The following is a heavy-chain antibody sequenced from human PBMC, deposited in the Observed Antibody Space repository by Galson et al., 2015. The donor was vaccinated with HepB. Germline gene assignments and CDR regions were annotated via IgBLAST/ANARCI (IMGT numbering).Heavy chain of an antibody. D-gene: IGHD5-24*01. CDR1: GGSISSHY. CDR2: IYSSGST. Sequence: SEPLSLTCTVSGGSISSHYWTWVRQPPGKALEWLGHIYSSGSTNYNPSHRSRVKISVDTSKNQFSLHVTSVTAADTAVYYCASVQMRNYVDVWGKGTTVTVSS. J-gene: IGHJ6*03. V-gene: IGHV4-59*11. CDR3: ASVQMRNYVDV.